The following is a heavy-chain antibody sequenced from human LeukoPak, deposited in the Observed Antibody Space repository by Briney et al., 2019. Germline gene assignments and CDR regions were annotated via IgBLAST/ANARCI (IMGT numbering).Heavy chain of an antibody. D-gene: IGHD2-21*01. CDR1: GYXFTSYW. Sequence: GESLKISCNASGYXFTSYWISWVRQMPGKGLEWMGLVYPGDSHTIYSPSFQGQVTISADKSISTAYLQWSSLKASDTAMYYCARRLGSIASGYYFFDYWGQGTLVTVSS. V-gene: IGHV5-51*01. CDR2: VYPGDSHT. J-gene: IGHJ4*02. CDR3: ARRLGSIASGYYFFDY.